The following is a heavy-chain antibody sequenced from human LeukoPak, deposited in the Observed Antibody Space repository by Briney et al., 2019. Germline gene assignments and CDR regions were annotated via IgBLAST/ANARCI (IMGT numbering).Heavy chain of an antibody. D-gene: IGHD4-17*01. CDR3: ARGGTYRDYRWFDP. V-gene: IGHV4-59*01. J-gene: IGHJ5*02. CDR1: GGSISSYY. Sequence: PSETLSLTCTVSGGSISSYYWSWIRQTPGKGLEWIGYIYYSGSTNYNPSLKSRVTISVDTSKNQFSLKLSSVTAADTAVYYCARGGTYRDYRWFDPWGQGTLVTVSS. CDR2: IYYSGST.